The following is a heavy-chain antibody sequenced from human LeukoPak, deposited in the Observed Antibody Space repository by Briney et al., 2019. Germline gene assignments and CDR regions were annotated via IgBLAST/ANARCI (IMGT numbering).Heavy chain of an antibody. D-gene: IGHD6-19*01. CDR3: ARSDSGWRFQY. V-gene: IGHV3-48*03. J-gene: IGHJ1*01. Sequence: PGGSLRLSCAASGFTFSSYEMNWVRQAPGKGLGWVSYISESGDTMYYADSVKGRFTNSRDNAKNPLYRQMNSLRAEHTALYYCARSDSGWRFQYWGQGTLVTVSS. CDR2: ISESGDTM. CDR1: GFTFSSYE.